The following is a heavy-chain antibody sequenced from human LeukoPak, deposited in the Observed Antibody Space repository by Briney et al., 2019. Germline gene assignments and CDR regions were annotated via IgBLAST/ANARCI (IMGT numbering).Heavy chain of an antibody. D-gene: IGHD3-22*01. Sequence: PGGSLRLSCAASGFTFSSYAMHWVRQAPGKGLEWVAVISYDGSNKYYADSVKGRFTISRDNSKNTLYLQMNSLRAEDTAVYYCARPNYDSSGYYFWTTQYFQHWGQGTLVTVSS. J-gene: IGHJ1*01. CDR3: ARPNYDSSGYYFWTTQYFQH. V-gene: IGHV3-30-3*01. CDR2: ISYDGSNK. CDR1: GFTFSSYA.